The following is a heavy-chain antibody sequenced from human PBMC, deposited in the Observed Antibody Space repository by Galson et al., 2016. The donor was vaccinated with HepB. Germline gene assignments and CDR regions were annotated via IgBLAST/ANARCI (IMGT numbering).Heavy chain of an antibody. Sequence: ETLSLTCAVSDGSITSNKWWSWVRQPPRQGLEWIGEIYHSGSTNYNPSLKSRVTISVDKSKNQFSLRLTSFTAAYTAVYYCARSPPWSGYFDSWGQGTLVTVSS. CDR2: IYHSGST. J-gene: IGHJ4*02. CDR1: DGSITSNKW. CDR3: ARSPPWSGYFDS. V-gene: IGHV4-4*02. D-gene: IGHD3-3*01.